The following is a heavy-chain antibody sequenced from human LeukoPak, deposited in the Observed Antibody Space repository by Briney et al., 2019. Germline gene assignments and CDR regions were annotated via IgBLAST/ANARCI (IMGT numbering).Heavy chain of an antibody. CDR2: INPNSGGT. CDR1: GYTFTGYY. CDR3: ARALPIAVAGTGSGSDY. Sequence: GASVKVSCKAFGYTFTGYYMHWVRQAPGQGLEWMGWINPNSGGTNYAQKFQGRVTMTRDTSISTAYMELSRLRSDDTAVYYCARALPIAVAGTGSGSDYWGQGTLVTVSP. D-gene: IGHD6-19*01. J-gene: IGHJ4*02. V-gene: IGHV1-2*02.